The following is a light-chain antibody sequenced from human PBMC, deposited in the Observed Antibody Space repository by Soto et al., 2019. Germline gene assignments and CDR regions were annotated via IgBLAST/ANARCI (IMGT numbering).Light chain of an antibody. CDR3: LLCRESHT. J-gene: IGKJ3*01. CDR1: QGVGTVY. Sequence: EIVLTQSPATLSVSPGERATLSCRASQGVGTVYIHWYQHKAGQAPRLLISGASTRASGIPDRFSGSGVGTDFTLTINSLEPEDFAVYYCLLCRESHTFGPGSRVEI. V-gene: IGKV3D-20*02. CDR2: GAS.